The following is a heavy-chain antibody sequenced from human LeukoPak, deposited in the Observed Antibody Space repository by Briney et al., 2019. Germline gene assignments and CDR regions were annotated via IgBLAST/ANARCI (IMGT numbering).Heavy chain of an antibody. CDR2: IKQDGSEK. CDR1: GFTFSSYW. D-gene: IGHD6-6*01. J-gene: IGHJ4*03. Sequence: GGSLRLSCAASGFTFSSYWMSWVRQAPGKGLEWVANIKQDGSEKYYVDSVKGRFTISRDNAENSLYLQMNSLRAEDTAVYYCAKASSSLPYYFDYWGQGTMVTVSS. V-gene: IGHV3-7*01. CDR3: AKASSSLPYYFDY.